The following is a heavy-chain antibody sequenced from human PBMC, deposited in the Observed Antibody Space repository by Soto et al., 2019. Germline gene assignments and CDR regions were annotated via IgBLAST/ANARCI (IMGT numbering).Heavy chain of an antibody. V-gene: IGHV3-23*01. CDR3: AVLTTVTDADY. D-gene: IGHD4-17*01. CDR1: GFMCSSYV. J-gene: IGHJ4*02. CDR2: VSGSGSRT. Sequence: EVQLLESGGGLVQPGGSLRLSCAASGFMCSSYVMSWVRQAPGKGLEWVSGVSGSGSRTYYADSVKGRFSISRDNSRNTLYLQLNSLRAEDTAVYYCAVLTTVTDADYWGQGTLVTVPS.